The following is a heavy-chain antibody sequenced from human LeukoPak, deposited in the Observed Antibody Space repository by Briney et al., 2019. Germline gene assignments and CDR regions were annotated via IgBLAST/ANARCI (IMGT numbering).Heavy chain of an antibody. V-gene: IGHV3-7*01. CDR1: GFIFSSYW. Sequence: GGSLRLSCAASGFIFSSYWMSWVRQAPGKGLEWVANINQDGSEKYYVDSVKGRFTISRDNAKNSLYLQMNSLRAEDTAVYYCARDHASSYYYYYMDVWGKGTTVTVSS. CDR2: INQDGSEK. J-gene: IGHJ6*03. CDR3: ARDHASSYYYYYMDV.